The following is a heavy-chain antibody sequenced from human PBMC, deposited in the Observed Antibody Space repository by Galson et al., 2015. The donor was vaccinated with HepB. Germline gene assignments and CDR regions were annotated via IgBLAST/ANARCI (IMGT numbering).Heavy chain of an antibody. CDR2: IYSGGST. Sequence: SLRLSCAASGFTVSSNYMSWVRQAPGKGLEWVSVIYSGGSTYYADSVKGRFTISRDNSKNTLYLQMNSLRAEDTAVYYCARVGLNYYYYYGMDVWGQGTTVTVSS. CDR3: ARVGLNYYYYYGMDV. J-gene: IGHJ6*02. V-gene: IGHV3-66*01. CDR1: GFTVSSNY.